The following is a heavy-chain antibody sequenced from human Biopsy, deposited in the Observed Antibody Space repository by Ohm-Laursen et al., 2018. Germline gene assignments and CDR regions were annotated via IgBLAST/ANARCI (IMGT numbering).Heavy chain of an antibody. Sequence: SLRLSCAASGFPFSNYAMTWVRQAPGKGLEWVAVIWSDGNNKYYADSVKGRFTISRDTSRNTLYMQMNSLRVEDTALYYCARDAEEFDSSGPRFDYWGQGTLVTVSS. V-gene: IGHV3-33*08. CDR2: IWSDGNNK. CDR1: GFPFSNYA. CDR3: ARDAEEFDSSGPRFDY. D-gene: IGHD3-22*01. J-gene: IGHJ4*02.